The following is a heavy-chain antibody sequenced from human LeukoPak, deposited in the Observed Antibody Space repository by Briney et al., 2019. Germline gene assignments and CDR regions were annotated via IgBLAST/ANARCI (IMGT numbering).Heavy chain of an antibody. CDR2: ISYDGSNK. V-gene: IGHV3-30*18. J-gene: IGHJ4*02. Sequence: GRSLRLSCAASGFTFSSYGMHWVRQAPGKGLEWVAVISYDGSNKYYADSVKGRFTISRDNSKNTLYLQMNSLGAEDTAVYYCAKDPAWSHYFDYWGQGTLVTVSS. D-gene: IGHD2-8*01. CDR3: AKDPAWSHYFDY. CDR1: GFTFSSYG.